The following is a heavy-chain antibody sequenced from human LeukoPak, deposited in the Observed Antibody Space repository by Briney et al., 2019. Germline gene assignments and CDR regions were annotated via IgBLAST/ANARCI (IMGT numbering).Heavy chain of an antibody. J-gene: IGHJ2*01. V-gene: IGHV3-23*01. D-gene: IGHD3-3*01. CDR2: ISIGSDYT. Sequence: GGSRRPSFAAFGFSFSSHGMSWGRQAPWKGPEWVSGISIGSDYTIYADSVKGRFTISRDNSTNPLYWPMNSLRPRHTAIYHCAKIGVVGNWYYDVWGRGTLVTVSS. CDR1: GFSFSSHG. CDR3: AKIGVVGNWYYDV.